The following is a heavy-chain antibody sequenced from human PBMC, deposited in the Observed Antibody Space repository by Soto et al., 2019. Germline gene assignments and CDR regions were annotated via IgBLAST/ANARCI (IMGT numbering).Heavy chain of an antibody. CDR3: ARTHYSMDV. V-gene: IGHV4-34*01. Sequence: TCAVYGGSFSDFHWSWIRQPPGKGLEWIAEINLRGNTNYNPSLKSRVTMSVDTSQNQFSLKMTSVTAADTAVYYCARTHYSMDVWDKGTTVTVSS. CDR1: GGSFSDFH. CDR2: INLRGNT. J-gene: IGHJ6*03.